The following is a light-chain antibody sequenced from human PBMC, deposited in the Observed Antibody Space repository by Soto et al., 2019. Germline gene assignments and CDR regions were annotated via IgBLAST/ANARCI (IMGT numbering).Light chain of an antibody. CDR2: AAS. J-gene: IGKJ4*02. CDR1: QSISNF. Sequence: DIQMTQSPSSLSASVGDRVTISCRASQSISNFLNWYQQKPGKAPQLLIYAASRLHSGVPPRFSGSGAGTDFTLTISSLQPEDFATYFCKQSYSTVRSFGGGTKGE. CDR3: KQSYSTVRS. V-gene: IGKV1-39*01.